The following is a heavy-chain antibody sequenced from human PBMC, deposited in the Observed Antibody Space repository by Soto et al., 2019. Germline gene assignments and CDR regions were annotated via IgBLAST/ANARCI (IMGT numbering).Heavy chain of an antibody. Sequence: PGGSLRLSCAASGFIVSSFWIQWVRQVPGKGLEWVSRINTDGSITTYADSVKGRFTISRDNAKNTVFLQMNSLRAEDTAVYYCARGGSFRFDYWGQGALVTVSS. D-gene: IGHD1-26*01. CDR1: GFIVSSFW. J-gene: IGHJ4*02. CDR3: ARGGSFRFDY. CDR2: INTDGSIT. V-gene: IGHV3-74*03.